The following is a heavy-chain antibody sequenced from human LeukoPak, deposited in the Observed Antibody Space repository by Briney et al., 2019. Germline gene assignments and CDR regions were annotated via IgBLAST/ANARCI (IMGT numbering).Heavy chain of an antibody. V-gene: IGHV4-59*08. CDR1: GGSISNYY. J-gene: IGHJ4*02. D-gene: IGHD4-11*01. CDR2: IYYSGST. CDR3: ARGGLGGITAYSNYLFDY. Sequence: SETLSLTCTVSGGSISNYYWSWIRHPPGEGLEGIGYIYYSGSTNYNPSLKSRVTMSIDTSKNQFSLNLTSVTAADTAVYYCARGGLGGITAYSNYLFDYWGQGTLVTVSS.